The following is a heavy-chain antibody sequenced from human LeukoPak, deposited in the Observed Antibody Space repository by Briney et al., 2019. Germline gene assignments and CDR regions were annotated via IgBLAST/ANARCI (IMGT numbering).Heavy chain of an antibody. Sequence: GGSLRLSCAASGFTFSDLGMHWVRQAPGKGLEWVAFIRYDGSTRSYADSVKGRFTISRDNSKNTLYLQMSGLRVDDTALYYCAAVKNRVGIDCWGQGTLVTVSS. CDR3: AAVKNRVGIDC. D-gene: IGHD1-14*01. V-gene: IGHV3-30*02. CDR1: GFTFSDLG. CDR2: IRYDGSTR. J-gene: IGHJ4*02.